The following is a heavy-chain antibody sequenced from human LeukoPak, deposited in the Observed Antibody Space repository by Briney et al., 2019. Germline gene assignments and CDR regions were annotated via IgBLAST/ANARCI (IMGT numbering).Heavy chain of an antibody. V-gene: IGHV4-30-4*08. CDR1: GGSISSGDYY. CDR2: IYYSGST. Sequence: PSETLSLTCTVSGGSISSGDYYWSWIRQPPGKGLEWIGYIYYSGSTYYNPSLKSRVTISVDTSKNQFSLKLSSVTAADTAVYYCTRPGVGSGRYGAFDIWGQGTMATVSS. D-gene: IGHD5-18*01. J-gene: IGHJ3*02. CDR3: TRPGVGSGRYGAFDI.